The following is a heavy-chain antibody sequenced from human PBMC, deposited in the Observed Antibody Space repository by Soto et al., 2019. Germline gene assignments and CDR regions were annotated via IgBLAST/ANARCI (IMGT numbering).Heavy chain of an antibody. CDR1: GFSLITKGVG. V-gene: IGHV2-5*02. D-gene: IGHD3-16*02. CDR3: AHIVITYGGVIGDDAFDI. CDR2: IYWDDDK. J-gene: IGHJ3*02. Sequence: QITLKESGPTLVRPTQTLTLTCSFSGFSLITKGVGWGWIRQPPGKPLECLAIIYWDDDKRYSPSLKNRLTITKDTSRNQVVLTMTNMDPVETATYFCAHIVITYGGVIGDDAFDIWGQGAMVTVSS.